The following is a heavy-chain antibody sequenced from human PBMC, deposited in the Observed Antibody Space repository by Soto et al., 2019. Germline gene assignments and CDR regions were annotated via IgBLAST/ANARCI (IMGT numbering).Heavy chain of an antibody. Sequence: QVQLVESGGGVVQPGRSLRLSCAASGFAFSSYAMHWVRQAPGKGLEWVAVISHDGSNKYYADSVKGRFTISRDNSKNTLYLQMNSLRAEDTAVYYCARDLSGSGDWGQGTLVTVSS. CDR2: ISHDGSNK. D-gene: IGHD3-10*01. V-gene: IGHV3-30-3*01. J-gene: IGHJ4*02. CDR3: ARDLSGSGD. CDR1: GFAFSSYA.